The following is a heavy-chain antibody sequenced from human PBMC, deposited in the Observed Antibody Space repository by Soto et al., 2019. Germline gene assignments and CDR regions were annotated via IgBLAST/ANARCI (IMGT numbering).Heavy chain of an antibody. Sequence: QIHLQESGSGLVKPSQTLSLTCAVSGYSISSGAYYWSWIRQPQGKGLEWIGYIFHNGGTYYNPSLESRITISLDRSKNQFSLKVSAVTAADTALYYCPRLDGYNSFDFWGQGTLVTVSS. CDR1: GYSISSGAYY. CDR3: PRLDGYNSFDF. V-gene: IGHV4-30-2*01. J-gene: IGHJ4*02. D-gene: IGHD5-12*01. CDR2: IFHNGGT.